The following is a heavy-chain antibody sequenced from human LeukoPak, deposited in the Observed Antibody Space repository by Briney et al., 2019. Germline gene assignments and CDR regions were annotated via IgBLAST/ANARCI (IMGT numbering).Heavy chain of an antibody. D-gene: IGHD6-13*01. CDR1: GGSISSYY. J-gene: IGHJ4*02. CDR3: AREVVASAEVDY. V-gene: IGHV4-59*12. Sequence: TSETLSLTCTVSGGSISSYYWSWIRQPPGKGLEWIGYIYYSGSTSYNPSLKSRVTISIDTSRNQFSLNLSSVTAADTAVYYCAREVVASAEVDYWGQGALVTVSS. CDR2: IYYSGST.